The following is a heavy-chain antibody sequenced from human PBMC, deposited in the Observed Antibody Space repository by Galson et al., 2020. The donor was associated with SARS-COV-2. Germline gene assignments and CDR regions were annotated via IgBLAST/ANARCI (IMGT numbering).Heavy chain of an antibody. CDR2: ISWNSGSI. V-gene: IGHV3-9*01. D-gene: IGHD2-15*01. CDR3: AKVIAATVGYFDY. CDR1: GFTFDDYA. J-gene: IGHJ4*02. Sequence: GGSLRLSYAASGFTFDDYAMHWVRQAPGKGLEWVSGISWNSGSIGYADSVKGRFTISRDNAKNSLYLQMNSLRAEDTALYYCAKVIAATVGYFDYWGQGTLVTVSS.